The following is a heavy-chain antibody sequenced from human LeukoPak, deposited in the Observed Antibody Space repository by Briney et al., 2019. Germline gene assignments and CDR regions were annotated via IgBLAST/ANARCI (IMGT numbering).Heavy chain of an antibody. D-gene: IGHD2-2*01. Sequence: ASVKVSCKASGYTFTSYDINWVRQAPGQGLEWMGWINPNSGGTNYAQKFQGRVTMTRDTSISTAYMELSRLRSDDTAVYYCARSSIVVVPAVPGYWGQGTLVTVSS. CDR1: GYTFTSYD. CDR2: INPNSGGT. J-gene: IGHJ4*02. V-gene: IGHV1-2*02. CDR3: ARSSIVVVPAVPGY.